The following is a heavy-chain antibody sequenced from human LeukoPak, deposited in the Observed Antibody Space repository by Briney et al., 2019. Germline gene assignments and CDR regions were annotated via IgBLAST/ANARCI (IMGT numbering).Heavy chain of an antibody. CDR1: GFTFSSDC. V-gene: IGHV3-48*02. CDR3: VRDPDALHF. Sequence: GGSLSPSFPPSGFTFSSDCTSCSRQAPGKGLEWVSYIRSIGSPKYYADSVRGRVTISRDNAKNSRYLQMNTLRDEDTAPCYFVRDPDALHFWRQGTPVTVSS. CDR2: IRSIGSPK. D-gene: IGHD2/OR15-2a*01. J-gene: IGHJ4*02.